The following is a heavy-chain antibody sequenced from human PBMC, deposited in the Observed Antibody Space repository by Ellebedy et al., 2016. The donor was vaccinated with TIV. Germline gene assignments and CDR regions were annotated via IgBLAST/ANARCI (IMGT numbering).Heavy chain of an antibody. CDR1: GYTFTSYG. V-gene: IGHV1-18*01. D-gene: IGHD3-10*01. CDR2: ISAYNGNT. J-gene: IGHJ5*02. Sequence: AASVKVSCKASGYTFTSYGISWVRQAPGQGLEWMGWISAYNGNTNYAQKLHGRVTMTTDTSTSTAYMELRSLRSDDTAVYYCARDRRVRGVSPYNWFDPWGQGTLVTVSS. CDR3: ARDRRVRGVSPYNWFDP.